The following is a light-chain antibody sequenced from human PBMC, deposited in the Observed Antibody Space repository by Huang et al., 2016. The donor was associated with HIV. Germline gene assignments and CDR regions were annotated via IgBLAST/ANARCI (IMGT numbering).Light chain of an antibody. V-gene: IGKV3-20*01. CDR2: GAS. J-gene: IGKJ2*01. Sequence: EIILTQSPATLSLSPGERATLPCRASQSVSASNLAWYQQKLGQAPRRLIYGASTRATGISDRFSASGSVTDFTITISRLEPEDFAVYYCQHYGTLFTFGQGTEVEIK. CDR3: QHYGTLFT. CDR1: QSVSASN.